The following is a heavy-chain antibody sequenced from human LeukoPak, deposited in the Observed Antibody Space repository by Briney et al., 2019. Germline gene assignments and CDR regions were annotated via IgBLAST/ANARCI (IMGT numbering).Heavy chain of an antibody. Sequence: ASVTVSCKAAGYTFTSYGISWVRQAPGQGLEWMGWISAYNGNTNYAQRVQGRVTMTTDTSTSTAYMELRSLRSDDTAVYYCARDVDTSMAYYFDCWGHGTLVTVSS. D-gene: IGHD5-18*01. CDR1: GYTFTSYG. J-gene: IGHJ4*01. CDR2: ISAYNGNT. CDR3: ARDVDTSMAYYFDC. V-gene: IGHV1-18*01.